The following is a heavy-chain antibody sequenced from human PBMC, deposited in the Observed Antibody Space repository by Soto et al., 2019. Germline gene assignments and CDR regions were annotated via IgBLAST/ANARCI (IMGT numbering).Heavy chain of an antibody. J-gene: IGHJ6*02. CDR1: GYTFTSYG. CDR3: ARDGKHSSGWYRYYYYGMDV. CDR2: ISAYNGNT. V-gene: IGHV1-18*01. Sequence: ASVKVSCKASGYTFTSYGISWVRQAPGQGLEWMGWISAYNGNTNYAQKLQGRVTMTTDTSTSTAYMELRSLRSDDTAVYYCARDGKHSSGWYRYYYYGMDVWGQGTTVTVSS. D-gene: IGHD6-19*01.